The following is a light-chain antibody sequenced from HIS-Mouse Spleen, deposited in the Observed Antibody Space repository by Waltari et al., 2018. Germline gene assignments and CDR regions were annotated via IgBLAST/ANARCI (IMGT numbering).Light chain of an antibody. V-gene: IGLV3-10*01. CDR2: EDS. CDR1: AFTQKY. CDR3: YSTDSSGNHRV. Sequence: SYELTQPPSVSVSPGQTARITCSGDAFTQKYAYWYQQKSGQAPVLVIYEDSKRPSGIPERFSGSSSGTMATLTISGAQVEDEADYYCYSTDSSGNHRVFGGGTKLTVL. J-gene: IGLJ2*01.